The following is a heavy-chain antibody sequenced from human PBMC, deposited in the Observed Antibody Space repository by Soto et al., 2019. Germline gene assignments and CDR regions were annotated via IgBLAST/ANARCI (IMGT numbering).Heavy chain of an antibody. D-gene: IGHD6-6*01. CDR3: ARHPAENIAARPDYYYYGMDV. V-gene: IGHV1-69*12. CDR1: GGTFSSYA. CDR2: IIPIFGTA. J-gene: IGHJ6*02. Sequence: QVQLVQSGAEVKKPGSSVKVSCKASGGTFSSYAISWVRQAPGQGLEWMGGIIPIFGTANYAQKFQGRVTSTADESTSTAYMELSSLRSEDTAVYYCARHPAENIAARPDYYYYGMDVWGQGTTVTVSS.